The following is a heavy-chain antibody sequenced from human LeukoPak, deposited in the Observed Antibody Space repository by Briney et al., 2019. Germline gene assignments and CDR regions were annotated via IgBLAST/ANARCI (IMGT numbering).Heavy chain of an antibody. CDR3: AKGSSITLIRGVWYFDY. CDR2: VSGSGGTT. CDR1: EITFSSYW. Sequence: GGSLRLSCAASEITFSSYWLHWVRQVPGKGLEWVSGVSGSGGTTYYADSVKGRFTVSRDNSKNTLYVQMNSLRAEDTAAYYCAKGSSITLIRGVWYFDYWGQGTLVTVSS. J-gene: IGHJ4*02. V-gene: IGHV3-23*01. D-gene: IGHD3-10*01.